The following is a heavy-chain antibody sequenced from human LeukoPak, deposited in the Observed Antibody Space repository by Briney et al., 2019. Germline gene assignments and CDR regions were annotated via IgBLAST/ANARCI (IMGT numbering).Heavy chain of an antibody. CDR3: ASSYSSSWSATDDLNFDY. J-gene: IGHJ4*02. V-gene: IGHV4-61*01. D-gene: IGHD6-13*01. Sequence: SETLSLTCAVSGDSISSGTYSWTWIRQPPGKGLEWIGYIYYSGSTNYNPSLKSRVTISVDTSKNQCSLKLSSVTAADTAVYYCASSYSSSWSATDDLNFDYWGQGTLVTVSS. CDR2: IYYSGST. CDR1: GDSISSGTYS.